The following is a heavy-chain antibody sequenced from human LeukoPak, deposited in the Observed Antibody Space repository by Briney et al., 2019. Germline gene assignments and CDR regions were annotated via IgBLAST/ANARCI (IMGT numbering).Heavy chain of an antibody. CDR3: AKDLASLDY. V-gene: IGHV3-30*18. CDR2: ISYDGSNK. Sequence: GGSLRPSCAASGXTFSSYGMHWVRQAPGKGLEWVAVISYDGSNKYYADSVKGRFTISRDNSKNTLYLQMNSLRAEDTAVYYCAKDLASLDYWGQGTLVTVSS. J-gene: IGHJ4*02. CDR1: GXTFSSYG.